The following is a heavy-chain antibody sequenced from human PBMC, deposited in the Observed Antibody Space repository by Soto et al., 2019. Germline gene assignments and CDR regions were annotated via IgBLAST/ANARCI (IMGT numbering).Heavy chain of an antibody. CDR2: IYYSGNT. Sequence: PSETLSLTCTVCGGSISSSSYYWDWIRQPPGKGLEWIGSIYYSGNTYYNPSLKSRVTISVDTSKNQFSLKLSSVTAADTAVYYCARAEWLSDGWFDPWGQGTLVTVS. CDR3: ARAEWLSDGWFDP. V-gene: IGHV4-39*01. J-gene: IGHJ5*02. CDR1: GGSISSSSYY. D-gene: IGHD3-3*01.